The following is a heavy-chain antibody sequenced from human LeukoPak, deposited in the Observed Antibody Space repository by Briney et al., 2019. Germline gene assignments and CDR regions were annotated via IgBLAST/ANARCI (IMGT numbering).Heavy chain of an antibody. Sequence: GGSLRLSCAASGFTFSSYGMHWVRQAPGKGLEWVAFIRYDGSNKYYANSVKGRFTISRDNSRNTLYLQMNSLRAEDTAVYYCAKAGQLLAGDAFDIWGQGTMVTVSS. D-gene: IGHD2-2*01. J-gene: IGHJ3*02. V-gene: IGHV3-30*02. CDR1: GFTFSSYG. CDR2: IRYDGSNK. CDR3: AKAGQLLAGDAFDI.